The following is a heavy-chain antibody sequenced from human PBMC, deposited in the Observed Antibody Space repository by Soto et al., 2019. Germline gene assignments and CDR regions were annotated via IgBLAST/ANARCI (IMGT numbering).Heavy chain of an antibody. J-gene: IGHJ6*02. Sequence: GGSLRLSCAASGFTFSSYAMSWVRQAPGKGLEWVSAISGSGGSTYYADSVKGRFTISRDNSKNTLYLQMNSLRAEDTAVYYCAKDVAPIVVVPAAISSASDYYYYYGMDVWGQGTTVTVSS. CDR2: ISGSGGST. V-gene: IGHV3-23*01. D-gene: IGHD2-2*01. CDR3: AKDVAPIVVVPAAISSASDYYYYYGMDV. CDR1: GFTFSSYA.